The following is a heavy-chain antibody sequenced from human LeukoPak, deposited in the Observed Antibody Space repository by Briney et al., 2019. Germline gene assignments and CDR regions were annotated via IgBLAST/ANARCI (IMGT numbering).Heavy chain of an antibody. J-gene: IGHJ4*02. CDR2: IYYSKNT. Sequence: SETLSLTCTVSGGFISSSSAYWGWIRQPPGKGLEWIGSIYYSKNTYYNPSLKSRVTISADTSKNQFSLTQGSVSATDTAVYYCVSPRGFSYGYFDYWGQGTLVTVSS. CDR1: GGFISSSSAY. CDR3: VSPRGFSYGYFDY. V-gene: IGHV4-39*01. D-gene: IGHD5-18*01.